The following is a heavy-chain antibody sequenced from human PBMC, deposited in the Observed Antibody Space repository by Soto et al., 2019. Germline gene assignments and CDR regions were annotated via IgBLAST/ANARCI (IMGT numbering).Heavy chain of an antibody. CDR1: GYTFTGYY. V-gene: IGHV1-2*04. D-gene: IGHD2-21*02. J-gene: IGHJ4*02. CDR2: INPNSGCT. CDR3: ARAHCGSDGYAGFGY. Sequence: QVQLVQSGAEVKKPGASVKVSCKASGYTFTGYYMHWVRQAPGQGREWMGLINPNSGCTTYAQKFQGLVTMTRDTTISTAYLELIRLRSDDTAAYYCARAHCGSDGYAGFGYWGQGTLVTFSS.